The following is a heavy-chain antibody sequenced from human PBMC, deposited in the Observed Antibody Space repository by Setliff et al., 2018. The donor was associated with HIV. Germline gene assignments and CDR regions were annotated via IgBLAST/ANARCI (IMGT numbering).Heavy chain of an antibody. Sequence: ASVKVSCKTSGDTFTSYDINWVRQAAGHGLEWMGWMTPYSGNTGYAQKFQGRVTMTRNTSISTAYMELSSLRSEDTAVYYCARCSYVWGSYRMQPWGQGTLVTVSS. CDR1: GDTFTSYD. CDR3: ARCSYVWGSYRMQP. CDR2: MTPYSGNT. V-gene: IGHV1-8*02. J-gene: IGHJ5*02. D-gene: IGHD3-16*02.